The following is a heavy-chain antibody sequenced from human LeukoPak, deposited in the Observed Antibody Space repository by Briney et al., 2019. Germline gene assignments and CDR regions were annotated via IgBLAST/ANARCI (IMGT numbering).Heavy chain of an antibody. Sequence: VASVKVSCKASGYTFTGYYMHWVRQAPGQGLEWMGWINPNSGGTNYAQKFQGRVTMTRDTSISTAYMELSRLRSDDTAVYYCARVFSRGIAVAGSLEDYWGQGTLVTVSS. D-gene: IGHD6-19*01. CDR3: ARVFSRGIAVAGSLEDY. V-gene: IGHV1-2*02. J-gene: IGHJ4*02. CDR2: INPNSGGT. CDR1: GYTFTGYY.